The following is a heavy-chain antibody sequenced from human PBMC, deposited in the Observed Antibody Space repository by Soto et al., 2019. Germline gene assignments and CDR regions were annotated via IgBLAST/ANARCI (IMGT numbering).Heavy chain of an antibody. CDR2: IFHSVST. CDR1: GGSISSNNW. Sequence: QVQLQESGPGLVKPSGTLSLTCAVSGGSISSNNWWSWVRQPPGKGLEWIGEIFHSVSTHYSRSLKSRVTISVDKSKNQFSLKLTSVTAADTAVYYCARVYSGSYSDYWGQGTLVTVSS. V-gene: IGHV4-4*02. D-gene: IGHD1-26*01. J-gene: IGHJ4*02. CDR3: ARVYSGSYSDY.